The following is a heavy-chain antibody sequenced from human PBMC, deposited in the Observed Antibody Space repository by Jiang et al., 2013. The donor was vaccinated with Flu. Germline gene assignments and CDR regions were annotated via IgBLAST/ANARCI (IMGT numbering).Heavy chain of an antibody. V-gene: IGHV3-7*01. J-gene: IGHJ4*02. CDR2: IKDDGSGK. Sequence: VQLVESGGGLVQPGGSLRLSCAASGFTFNSHWMSWFRQAPEKGLEWVASIKDDGSGKFYADSVKGRFTISRDNSKNTLYLQMNSLRADDTAVYYCARDLTGTTSYFEYWGQGTLVIVSS. CDR3: ARDLTGTTSYFEY. CDR1: GFTFNSHW. D-gene: IGHD1-20*01.